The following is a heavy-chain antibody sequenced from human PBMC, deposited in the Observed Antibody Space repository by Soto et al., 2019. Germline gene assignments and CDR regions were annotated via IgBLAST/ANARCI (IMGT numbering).Heavy chain of an antibody. CDR3: AREDSGQLWP. CDR2: IYYSGST. Sequence: SETLSLTCAVYGGSFSDYYWSWIRQHPGKGLEWIGYIYYSGSTYYNPSLKSRVTISVDTSKNQFSLKLSSVTAADTAVYYCAREDSGQLWPWGQGTLVTVSS. J-gene: IGHJ5*02. V-gene: IGHV4-31*11. D-gene: IGHD5-18*01. CDR1: GGSFSDYY.